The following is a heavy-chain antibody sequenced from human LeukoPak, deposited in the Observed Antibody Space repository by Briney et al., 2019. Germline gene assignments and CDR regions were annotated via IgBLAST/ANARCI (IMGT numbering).Heavy chain of an antibody. CDR2: ISGGGDST. CDR1: GFTFGTYP. V-gene: IGHV3-23*01. Sequence: PGGSLRLSCAASGFTFGTYPMTWVRQAPGKGLEWVSAISGGGDSTYYADSVKGRFTISRDNSRNTLYLQMNSLRAEDTAVYYCANFYSNDWYEDDPWGQGTLVTVSS. CDR3: ANFYSNDWYEDDP. J-gene: IGHJ5*02. D-gene: IGHD6-19*01.